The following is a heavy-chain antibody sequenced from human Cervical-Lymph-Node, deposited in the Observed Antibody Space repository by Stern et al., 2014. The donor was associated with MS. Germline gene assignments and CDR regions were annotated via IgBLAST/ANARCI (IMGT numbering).Heavy chain of an antibody. D-gene: IGHD4-17*01. CDR2: IIPIIGTP. CDR3: ARGTVTNCFDS. CDR1: GGTFSTNA. V-gene: IGHV1-69*01. J-gene: IGHJ5*01. Sequence: VQLVQSGAEVRKPGSSGKVTCKVSGGTFSTNAITWVRQAPGQGLEWMGGIIPIIGTPKYAQKFQGRVTITADASTRTAYMDLSSLRSEDTAVYYCARGTVTNCFDSWGQGTLVTVSS.